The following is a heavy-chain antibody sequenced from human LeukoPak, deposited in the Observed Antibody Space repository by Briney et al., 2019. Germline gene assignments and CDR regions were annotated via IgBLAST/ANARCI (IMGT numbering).Heavy chain of an antibody. CDR1: GGTFSSYA. J-gene: IGHJ3*02. CDR3: ARDMIVEVPGGMRTPGHAFDI. Sequence: ASVKVSCKASGGTFSSYAISWVRQAPGQGLEWMGRIIPILGIANYAQKFQGRVTITADKSTSTAYMELSSLRSEDTAVYYCARDMIVEVPGGMRTPGHAFDIWGQGTTVTVSS. CDR2: IIPILGIA. V-gene: IGHV1-69*04. D-gene: IGHD2-2*01.